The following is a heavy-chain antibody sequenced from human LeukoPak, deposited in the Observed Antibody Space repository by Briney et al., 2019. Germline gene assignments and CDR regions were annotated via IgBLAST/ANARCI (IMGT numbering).Heavy chain of an antibody. D-gene: IGHD5-18*01. J-gene: IGHJ5*02. V-gene: IGHV3-21*05. CDR3: AREVGQLWEPNNWFDP. CDR1: GFTFSSYS. CDR2: ISSSSSYI. Sequence: GGSLRLSCAASGFTFSSYSMNWVRQAPGKGLEWVSYISSSSSYIYYADSVKGRFTISRDNAKNSLYLQMNSLRAEDTAVYYCAREVGQLWEPNNWFDPWGQGTLVTVSS.